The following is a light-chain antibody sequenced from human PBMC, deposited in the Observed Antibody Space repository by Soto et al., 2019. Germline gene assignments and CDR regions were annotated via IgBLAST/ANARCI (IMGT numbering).Light chain of an antibody. CDR2: NSN. CDR3: QQTYSVPIT. Sequence: DIQMTQSPSSLSASVGDRVTITCRASQTITSSLNWYQQRPGKAPNLLIYNSNSLQSGVPPRFSGSGSGTDFTLTISSLQPEDFATYYCQQTYSVPITFGQGTRLDIK. J-gene: IGKJ5*01. V-gene: IGKV1-39*01. CDR1: QTITSS.